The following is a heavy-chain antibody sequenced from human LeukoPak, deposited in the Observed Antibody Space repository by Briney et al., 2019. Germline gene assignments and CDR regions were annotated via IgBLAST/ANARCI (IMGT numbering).Heavy chain of an antibody. CDR3: ASWSDYYDSSGNY. CDR1: GGSISSYY. CDR2: IYHSGST. Sequence: PSETLSLTCSVSGGSISSYYWSWIRQPPGKGLEWIGEIYHSGSTNYNPSLKSRVTISVDKSKNQFSLKLSSVTAADTAVYYCASWSDYYDSSGNYWGQGTLVTVSS. D-gene: IGHD3-22*01. J-gene: IGHJ4*02. V-gene: IGHV4-59*12.